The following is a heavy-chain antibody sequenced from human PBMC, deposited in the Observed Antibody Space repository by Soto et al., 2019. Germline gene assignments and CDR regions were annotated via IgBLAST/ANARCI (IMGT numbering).Heavy chain of an antibody. CDR1: GFSFREYD. CDR3: AKERWDGYNSLDY. V-gene: IGHV3-23*01. J-gene: IGHJ4*02. Sequence: GGSLRLSCAASGFSFREYDMSWVRQAPGKGLEWVSGFSGSDGGTYYADSVKGRFTVSSGSSVNTLYLQMNSLRAEDTAVYYCAKERWDGYNSLDYWGRGTLVTVSS. D-gene: IGHD5-12*01. CDR2: FSGSDGGT.